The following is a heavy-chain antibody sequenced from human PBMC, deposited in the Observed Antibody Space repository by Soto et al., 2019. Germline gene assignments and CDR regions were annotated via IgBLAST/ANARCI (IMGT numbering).Heavy chain of an antibody. Sequence: EVQLVESGGGLVQPGGSLRLSCAASGFTFSSYWMHWVRQAPGKGLVWVSRINNDGSSTSYADSVKGRLTISRDNAKNTLYLQVNSLRAEDTAVYYCASGGVAGSGTFYNVYWGRGTLVTVSS. D-gene: IGHD3-10*01. V-gene: IGHV3-74*01. CDR1: GFTFSSYW. CDR2: INNDGSST. J-gene: IGHJ4*02. CDR3: ASGGVAGSGTFYNVY.